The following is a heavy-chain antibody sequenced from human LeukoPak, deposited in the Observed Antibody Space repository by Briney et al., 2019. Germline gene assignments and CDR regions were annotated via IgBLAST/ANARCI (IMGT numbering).Heavy chain of an antibody. CDR3: ARVPPKSDYSSSWYPHFDY. D-gene: IGHD6-13*01. J-gene: IGHJ4*02. V-gene: IGHV4-59*12. Sequence: PSETLSLTCTVSGGSISSYYWTWIRQPPGKGLEWIGYIYHRGSANYNPSLKSRVTISVDTSKNQFSLKLSSVTAADTAVYYCARVPPKSDYSSSWYPHFDYWGQGTLVTVSS. CDR1: GGSISSYY. CDR2: IYHRGSA.